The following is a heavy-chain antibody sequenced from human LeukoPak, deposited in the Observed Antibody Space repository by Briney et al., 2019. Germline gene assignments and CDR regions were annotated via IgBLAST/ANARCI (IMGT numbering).Heavy chain of an antibody. D-gene: IGHD6-13*01. CDR1: GYTFTSYY. CDR3: ARAIAAAGDYYYMDV. V-gene: IGHV1-46*01. J-gene: IGHJ6*03. CDR2: INPSGGST. Sequence: ASVKVSCKASGYTFTSYYMHWVRQAPGQGLEWMGIINPSGGSTSYAQKFQGRVTMTRDTSTSTVYMELSSLRSGDTAVYYCARAIAAAGDYYYMDVWGKGTTVTVSS.